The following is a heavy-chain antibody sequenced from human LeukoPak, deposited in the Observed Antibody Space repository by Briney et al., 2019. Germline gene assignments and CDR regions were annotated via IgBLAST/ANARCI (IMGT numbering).Heavy chain of an antibody. CDR1: GYSFTSYG. Sequence: ASVKVSCKASGYSFTSYGISWVRQAPGPGPEWMGWIGPYSGNTKNAPNLQGRLTMTADTSTSTAHMELRSLRSDDTAVYYCARQVQYCGGGSCYPPYFDYWGQGTLVTVSS. J-gene: IGHJ4*02. CDR3: ARQVQYCGGGSCYPPYFDY. D-gene: IGHD2-15*01. CDR2: IGPYSGNT. V-gene: IGHV1-18*01.